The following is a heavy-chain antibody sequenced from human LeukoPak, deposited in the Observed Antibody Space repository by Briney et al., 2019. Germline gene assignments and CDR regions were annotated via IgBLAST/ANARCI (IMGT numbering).Heavy chain of an antibody. J-gene: IGHJ4*02. CDR2: IWYDGSNK. D-gene: IGHD3-22*01. Sequence: PGGSLRLSCAASGFTFSSYGMHWVRQAPGKGLEWVAVIWYDGSNKYYADSVKGRFTISRDNSKNTLYLQMNSLRAEDTAVYYCAKDSPYYYYDSSGYYSYFDYWGQGTLVTVSS. CDR1: GFTFSSYG. CDR3: AKDSPYYYYDSSGYYSYFDY. V-gene: IGHV3-33*06.